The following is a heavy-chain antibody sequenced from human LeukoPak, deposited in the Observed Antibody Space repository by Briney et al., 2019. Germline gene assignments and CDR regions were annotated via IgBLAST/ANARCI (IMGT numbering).Heavy chain of an antibody. J-gene: IGHJ6*02. V-gene: IGHV1-18*01. CDR1: GYTFTSYG. CDR3: AREVDTGMVKYYYGMDV. CDR2: ISAYNGNT. D-gene: IGHD5-18*01. Sequence: ASVKVSCKASGYTFTSYGITWVRQAPGQGLEWMRWISAYNGNTNYAQKLQGRVTMTTETSTSTAYMELRSLRSDDTAVNYCAREVDTGMVKYYYGMDVWGQGTTVTVSS.